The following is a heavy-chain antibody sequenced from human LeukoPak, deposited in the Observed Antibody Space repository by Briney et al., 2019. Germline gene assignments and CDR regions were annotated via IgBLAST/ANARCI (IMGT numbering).Heavy chain of an antibody. CDR1: GYTFTSYG. V-gene: IGHV1-18*01. CDR2: ISTYNDNT. D-gene: IGHD4-23*01. Sequence: ASVKVSCKASGYTFTSYGINRVRQAPGQGLEWMGWISTYNDNTDYAQKFQGRVTMTTDTSTSTAYMELRSLRSDDTAVYYCARVEADYGGAEYFQHWGQGTLVTVSS. J-gene: IGHJ1*01. CDR3: ARVEADYGGAEYFQH.